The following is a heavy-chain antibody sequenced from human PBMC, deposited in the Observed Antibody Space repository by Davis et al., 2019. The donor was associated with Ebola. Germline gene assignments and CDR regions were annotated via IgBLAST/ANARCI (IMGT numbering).Heavy chain of an antibody. Sequence: GESLKISCKGSGYSFTSYWIGWVRQMPGKGLEWMGIIYPGDSDTRYSPSFQGQVTISADKSISTAYLQWSSLKASDTAMYYCARQLDDSSGYYGGEVYYFDYWGQGTLVTVSS. CDR1: GYSFTSYW. D-gene: IGHD3-22*01. CDR3: ARQLDDSSGYYGGEVYYFDY. J-gene: IGHJ4*02. V-gene: IGHV5-51*01. CDR2: IYPGDSDT.